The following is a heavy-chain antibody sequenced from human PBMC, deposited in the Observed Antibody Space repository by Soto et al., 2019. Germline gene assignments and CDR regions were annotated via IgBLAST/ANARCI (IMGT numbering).Heavy chain of an antibody. CDR1: GYTFRSYG. CDR2: ISGYNGNT. V-gene: IGHV1-18*01. J-gene: IGHJ4*02. D-gene: IGHD3-16*01. CDR3: ARRSGRGQYYFDY. Sequence: QVQLVQSGGEVKKPGASVKVSCKASGYTFRSYGVSWVRQAPGQGLEWMGWISGYNGNTNYAQSFQGRVTMTIDTSTNTAYMELRSLRSDDTAVYYCARRSGRGQYYFDYWGQGTLVTVSS.